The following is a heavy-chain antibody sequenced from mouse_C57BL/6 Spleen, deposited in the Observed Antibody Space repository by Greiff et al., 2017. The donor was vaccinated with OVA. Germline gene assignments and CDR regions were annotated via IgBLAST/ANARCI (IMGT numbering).Heavy chain of an antibody. V-gene: IGHV1-22*01. CDR1: GYTFTDYN. J-gene: IGHJ1*03. CDR2: INPNNGGT. D-gene: IGHD1-1*02. CDR3: ARYGLEWYFDV. Sequence: EVQLVESGPELVKPGASVKMSCKASGYTFTDYNMHWVKQSHGKSLEWIGYINPNNGGTSYNQQFKGKATLTVNKSSSTAYMELRSLTSEESAVYYCARYGLEWYFDVWGTGTTVTVSS.